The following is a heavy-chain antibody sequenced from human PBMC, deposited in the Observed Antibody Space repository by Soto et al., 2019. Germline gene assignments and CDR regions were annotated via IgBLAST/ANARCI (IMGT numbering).Heavy chain of an antibody. D-gene: IGHD3-22*01. V-gene: IGHV4-31*03. J-gene: IGHJ4*02. Sequence: SETLSLTCTVSGGSISSGGYYWSWIRQHPGKGLEWIGYIYYSGSTYYKPSLKSRVTISADTSKNQFSLKLSSVTAADTAVYYCASGSRYYYDSSGYYNYWGQGTLVTVS. CDR3: ASGSRYYYDSSGYYNY. CDR2: IYYSGST. CDR1: GGSISSGGYY.